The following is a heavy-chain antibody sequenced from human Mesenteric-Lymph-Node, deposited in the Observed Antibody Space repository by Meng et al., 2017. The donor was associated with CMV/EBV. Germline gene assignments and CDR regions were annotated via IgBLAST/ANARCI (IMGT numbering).Heavy chain of an antibody. D-gene: IGHD2-8*01. CDR3: ARGSHCTKATCHSANFDY. Sequence: SETLSPICAVHGWSFSDYYWTWNRQLPGNGLEWIGEIKHSGNAKYNPSLKSQVTISVDTSKNQFSLKLTSVTASDTAVYYCARGSHCTKATCHSANFDYWSQGTLVTVSS. CDR2: IKHSGNA. CDR1: GWSFSDYY. J-gene: IGHJ4*02. V-gene: IGHV4-34*01.